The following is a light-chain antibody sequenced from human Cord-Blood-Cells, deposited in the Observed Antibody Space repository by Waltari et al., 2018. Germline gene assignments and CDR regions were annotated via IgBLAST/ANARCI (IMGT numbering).Light chain of an antibody. CDR1: QGISSY. V-gene: IGKV1-8*01. J-gene: IGKJ2*01. Sequence: AIRITQSPSSLSASTGDRVTITCRASQGISSYLAWYQQKPGKAPKLLIYAASTLQSGXXXXFSXSGSGTDFTLTISCLQSEDFATYYCQQYYSYPYTFGQGTKLEIK. CDR3: QQYYSYPYT. CDR2: AAS.